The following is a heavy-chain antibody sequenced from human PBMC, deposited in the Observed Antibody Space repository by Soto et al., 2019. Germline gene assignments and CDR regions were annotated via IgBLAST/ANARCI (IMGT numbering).Heavy chain of an antibody. CDR2: LSYSGAYT. J-gene: IGHJ4*02. CDR3: AMVTYENSGYYDLRSFYX. Sequence: GGSLRLSFAASGFSFSNHVMTWVRQAPGKGLEYVSSLSYSGAYTYYADSVKVRFTISIENSKNMVYLQMNSLRADDTAVYYCAMVTYENSGYYDLRSFYXWGQGTLVTVSX. D-gene: IGHD3-22*01. CDR1: GFSFSNHV. V-gene: IGHV3-23*01.